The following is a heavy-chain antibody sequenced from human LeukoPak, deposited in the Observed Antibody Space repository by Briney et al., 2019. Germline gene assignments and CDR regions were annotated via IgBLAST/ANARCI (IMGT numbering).Heavy chain of an antibody. CDR2: INAHDGKR. V-gene: IGHV1-18*01. Sequence: APVKVSCKASGYTFTNFGISWVRQAPGQGLEWMGWINAHDGKRNYALKHEDRVIMTTDTSTSTVYMELRGLRSDDTAVYYCARRSTLYSSGWFYFDYWGQGTLVTVSS. CDR1: GYTFTNFG. J-gene: IGHJ4*02. CDR3: ARRSTLYSSGWFYFDY. D-gene: IGHD6-19*01.